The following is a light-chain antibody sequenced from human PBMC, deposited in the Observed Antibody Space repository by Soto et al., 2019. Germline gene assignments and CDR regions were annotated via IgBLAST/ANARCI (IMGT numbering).Light chain of an antibody. V-gene: IGKV3-11*01. CDR1: QSLGRY. CDR3: QQRSSPIT. Sequence: ILLTQSPDTLSVSAGESATLTWKASQSLGRYLAWSQQKPGQAPRLLIYDASHRASVIPVRCGSSGWEAVSTLIISRLAPVEFAVYYCQQRSSPITCGQGTRLEIK. CDR2: DAS. J-gene: IGKJ5*01.